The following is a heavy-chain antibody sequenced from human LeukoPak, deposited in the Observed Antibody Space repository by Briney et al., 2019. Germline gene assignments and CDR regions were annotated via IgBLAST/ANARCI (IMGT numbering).Heavy chain of an antibody. CDR2: IYYSGST. Sequence: SETLSLTCTVSGGSISSYYWSWIRQPPGKGLEWIGYIYYSGSTNYNPSLKSRVTISVDTSKNQFSLKLSSVTAADTAVYYCARVLRYCSSTSCYSFHYDLWGRGTLVTVSS. V-gene: IGHV4-59*01. J-gene: IGHJ2*01. CDR1: GGSISSYY. CDR3: ARVLRYCSSTSCYSFHYDL. D-gene: IGHD2-2*01.